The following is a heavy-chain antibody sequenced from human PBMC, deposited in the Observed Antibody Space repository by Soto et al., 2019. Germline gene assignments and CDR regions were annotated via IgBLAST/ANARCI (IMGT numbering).Heavy chain of an antibody. V-gene: IGHV1-3*01. CDR2: INAGNGNT. CDR1: GYTFTSYS. D-gene: IGHD3-9*01. CDR3: ARDRPHYDILTGYQFDY. Sequence: ASAKLSCKASGYTFTSYSMHWVRQAPGKRLEWMGWINAGNGNTKYSQKFQGRVTITRDTSASTAYMELSSLRSEDTAVYYCARDRPHYDILTGYQFDYWGQGTLVTVSS. J-gene: IGHJ4*02.